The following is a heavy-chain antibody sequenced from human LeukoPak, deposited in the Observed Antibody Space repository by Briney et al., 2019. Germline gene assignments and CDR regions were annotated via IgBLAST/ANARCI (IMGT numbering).Heavy chain of an antibody. CDR1: GFTVSSNY. Sequence: PGGSLRLSCAASGFTVSSNYMSWVRQAPGKGLEWVSSISSSSSYIYYADSVKGRFTISRDNAKNSLYLQMNSLRAEDTAVYYCARDEQGILNYWGQGTLVTVSS. CDR3: ARDEQGILNY. J-gene: IGHJ4*02. V-gene: IGHV3-21*01. CDR2: ISSSSSYI. D-gene: IGHD3-9*01.